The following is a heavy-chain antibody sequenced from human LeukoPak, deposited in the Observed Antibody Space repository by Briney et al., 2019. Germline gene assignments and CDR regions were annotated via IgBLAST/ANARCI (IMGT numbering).Heavy chain of an antibody. CDR3: ARHDPDIVVVPAAIIDY. J-gene: IGHJ4*02. CDR1: GGSISSSSYY. Sequence: SETLSLTCTVPGGSISSSSYYWGWIRQPPGKGLEWIGSIYYSGSTYYNPSLKSRVTISVDTSKNQFSLKLSSVTAADTAVYYCARHDPDIVVVPAAIIDYWGQGTLVTVSS. D-gene: IGHD2-2*01. CDR2: IYYSGST. V-gene: IGHV4-39*01.